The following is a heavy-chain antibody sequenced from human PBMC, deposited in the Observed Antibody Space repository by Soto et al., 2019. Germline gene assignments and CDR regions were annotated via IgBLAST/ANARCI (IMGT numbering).Heavy chain of an antibody. D-gene: IGHD3-3*02. J-gene: IGHJ6*02. CDR1: GGTFSNSA. Sequence: QVQLEQSGAEVKKPGSSVKVSCKASGGTFSNSAISWVRQAPGQGLEWMGGIMPTFRTPDYAQKFHGRVTFMAYDSTSTACMEVSGVRSGDTAVYYCARDKDRQQLAGNYYHILDVWGHGPTVTVSS. V-gene: IGHV1-69*12. CDR2: IMPTFRTP. CDR3: ARDKDRQQLAGNYYHILDV.